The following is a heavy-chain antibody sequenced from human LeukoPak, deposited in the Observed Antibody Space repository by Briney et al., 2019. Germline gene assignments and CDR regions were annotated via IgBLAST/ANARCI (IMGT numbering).Heavy chain of an antibody. J-gene: IGHJ6*02. D-gene: IGHD3-9*01. V-gene: IGHV1-18*01. CDR2: ISAYNGNT. CDR3: ARGARYFDWGPLDV. Sequence: GASVTVSCKASGYIFTNYGISWVRQAPGQGLEYMGWISAYNGNTDYAQKLQGRVTVTTDTSTSTAYMELRSLRSDDTAVYYCARGARYFDWGPLDVWGQGTTVTVSS. CDR1: GYIFTNYG.